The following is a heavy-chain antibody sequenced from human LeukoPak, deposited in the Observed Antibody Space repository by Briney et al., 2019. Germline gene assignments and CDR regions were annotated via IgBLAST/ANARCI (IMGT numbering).Heavy chain of an antibody. CDR1: GFTFSSYG. CDR2: ISYDGSNK. V-gene: IGHV3-30*18. Sequence: PGGSLRLSCAASGFTFSSYGMHWVRQAPGKGLEWVAVISYDGSNKYYADSVKGRFTISRDNSKNTLHLQMNSLRAEDTAVYYCAKDGEWLRFGYYFDYWGQGTLVTVSS. D-gene: IGHD5-12*01. CDR3: AKDGEWLRFGYYFDY. J-gene: IGHJ4*02.